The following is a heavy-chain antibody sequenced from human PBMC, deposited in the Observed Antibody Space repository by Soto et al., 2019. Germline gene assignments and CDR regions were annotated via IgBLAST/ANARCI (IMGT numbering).Heavy chain of an antibody. Sequence: GGSLRLSCTASRFTFGDYAMSWFRQAPGKGLEWVGFIRSKAYGGTTEYAASVKSRFTISRDDXKSIAYLQMNSLKTEDTAVYYCTRGYDILTGYYFFDYWGQGTLVTVSS. D-gene: IGHD3-9*01. CDR1: RFTFGDYA. CDR2: IRSKAYGGTT. CDR3: TRGYDILTGYYFFDY. V-gene: IGHV3-49*03. J-gene: IGHJ4*02.